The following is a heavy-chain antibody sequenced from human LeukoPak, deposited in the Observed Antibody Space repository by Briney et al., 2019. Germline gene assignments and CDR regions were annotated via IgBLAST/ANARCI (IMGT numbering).Heavy chain of an antibody. Sequence: PSETLSLTCTVSGGSISSGSYYWSWIRQPAGKGLEWIGRIYTSGSTNYNPSLKSRVTISVDTSKNQFSLKLSSVTAADTAVYYCARPSPSVDYSAAFDIWGQGTMVTVSS. D-gene: IGHD2-15*01. CDR1: GGSISSGSYY. V-gene: IGHV4-61*02. CDR3: ARPSPSVDYSAAFDI. CDR2: IYTSGST. J-gene: IGHJ3*02.